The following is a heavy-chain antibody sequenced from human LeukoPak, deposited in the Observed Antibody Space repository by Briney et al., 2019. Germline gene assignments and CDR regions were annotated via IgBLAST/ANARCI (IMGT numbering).Heavy chain of an antibody. J-gene: IGHJ4*02. CDR1: GFTFSRYW. Sequence: PWGSLTLSCAASGFTFSRYWMRWVRQAPGKGLEGVANIKNDGSEEYYVVSVKGRFTISRDNARNSLFLQMNSLPVEDTAVYYCARAIRGSAVDTGDRWGQGTLVTVPS. CDR2: IKNDGSEE. CDR3: ARAIRGSAVDTGDR. D-gene: IGHD3-10*01. V-gene: IGHV3-7*01.